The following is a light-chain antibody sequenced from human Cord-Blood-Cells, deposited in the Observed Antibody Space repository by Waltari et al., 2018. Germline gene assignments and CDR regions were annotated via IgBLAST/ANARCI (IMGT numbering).Light chain of an antibody. CDR2: DVS. CDR3: CSYAGSYV. CDR1: SSDVGGYNY. J-gene: IGLJ1*01. Sequence: QSALTPPRPVSGSPGQSVTIPCTGTSSDVGGYNYVSWYQQHPGKAPKLMIYDVSKRPSGVPDRFSGSKSGNTASLTISGLQAEDEADYYCCSYAGSYVFGTGTKVTVL. V-gene: IGLV2-11*01.